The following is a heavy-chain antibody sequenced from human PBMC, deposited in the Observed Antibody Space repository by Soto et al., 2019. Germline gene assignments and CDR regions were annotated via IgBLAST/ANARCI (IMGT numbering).Heavy chain of an antibody. CDR3: GFGRFPSPVFDI. Sequence: PSENLSLTCTVSGGSISSGGYYWSWIRQHPGKGLEWIGYIYYSGSTYYNPSLKSRVTISVDTSKNQFSLKLSSVTAADTAVYYCGFGRFPSPVFDIWGQGTMVTVSS. CDR2: IYYSGST. D-gene: IGHD3-10*01. V-gene: IGHV4-31*03. J-gene: IGHJ3*02. CDR1: GGSISSGGYY.